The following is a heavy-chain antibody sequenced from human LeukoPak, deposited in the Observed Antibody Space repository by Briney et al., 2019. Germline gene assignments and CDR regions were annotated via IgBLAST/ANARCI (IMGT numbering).Heavy chain of an antibody. D-gene: IGHD3-22*01. CDR2: IWYDGSNK. J-gene: IGHJ4*02. Sequence: GGSLRLSCAASGFTFSSYGMHWVRQASGKGLEWVAVIWYDGSNKYYADSVKGRFTISRDNSKNTLYLQMNSLRAEDTAVYCCARCSSSGYYCPFDYWGQGTLVTVSS. V-gene: IGHV3-33*01. CDR1: GFTFSSYG. CDR3: ARCSSSGYYCPFDY.